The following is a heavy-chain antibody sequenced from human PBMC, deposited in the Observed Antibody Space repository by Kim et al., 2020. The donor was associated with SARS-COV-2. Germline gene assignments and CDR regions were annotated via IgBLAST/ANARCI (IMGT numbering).Heavy chain of an antibody. Sequence: YEQTYQGRDTMTRDTSTSTVYMELSSLRSEDTAVYYCARAHAPAPANIDYWGQGTLVTVSS. CDR3: ARAHAPAPANIDY. D-gene: IGHD2-2*01. V-gene: IGHV1-46*01. J-gene: IGHJ4*02.